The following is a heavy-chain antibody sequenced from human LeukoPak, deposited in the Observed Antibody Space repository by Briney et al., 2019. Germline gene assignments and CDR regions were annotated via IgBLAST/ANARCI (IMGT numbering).Heavy chain of an antibody. D-gene: IGHD2-21*01. Sequence: SETLSLTCTVSGGSISSSSYYWGWIRQPPGKGLEWIGSIYYSGSTYYNPPLKSRVTISVDTSKNQFSLKLSSVTAADTAVYYCARERGGWSCFDHWGQGTLVTVSS. CDR1: GGSISSSSYY. J-gene: IGHJ4*02. CDR3: ARERGGWSCFDH. V-gene: IGHV4-39*02. CDR2: IYYSGST.